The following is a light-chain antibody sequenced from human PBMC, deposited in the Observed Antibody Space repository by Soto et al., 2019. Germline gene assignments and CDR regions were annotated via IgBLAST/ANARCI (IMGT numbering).Light chain of an antibody. CDR2: GVS. V-gene: IGKV3-20*01. CDR3: QQYVTSPLT. J-gene: IGKJ4*01. Sequence: EIVLTPSPGTLSLSPGERATLSCRASQSVSSYLAWYQQKPGQAPRLLIYGVSNRATGIPDRFSGSGSGTDFTLTISRLEPGDFAVYYCQQYVTSPLTFGGGTKVDI. CDR1: QSVSSY.